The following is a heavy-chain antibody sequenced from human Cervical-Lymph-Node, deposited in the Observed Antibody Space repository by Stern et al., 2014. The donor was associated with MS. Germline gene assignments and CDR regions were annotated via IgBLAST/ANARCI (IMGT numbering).Heavy chain of an antibody. CDR2: IYNRGAT. J-gene: IGHJ5*02. D-gene: IGHD1-26*01. CDR1: GDSINSGGHY. CDR3: ASRWSGTYYGQNWFDP. Sequence: QVQLQESGPGLVKPSQTLSLTCTVSGDSINSGGHYWSWIRQRPGKGLEWIGYIYNRGATFYSPSLKGPVTISLDTSKNQFSLTLSSVTAADTAIYYCASRWSGTYYGQNWFDPWGQGILVTVSS. V-gene: IGHV4-31*01.